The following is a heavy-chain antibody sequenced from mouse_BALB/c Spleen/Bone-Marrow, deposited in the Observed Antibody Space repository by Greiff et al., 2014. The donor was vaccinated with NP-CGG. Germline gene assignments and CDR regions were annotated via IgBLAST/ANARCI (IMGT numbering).Heavy chain of an antibody. Sequence: VQLKQSGAELLKPEASGKLSCTASGFNIKDTYMHWGKQRAEQGLGWIGRIDPANGNTKYDPKFQGKATITADTSSNTAYLQLSSLTSEDTAVYYCARYDYGWYFYVWGAGTTVTVSS. V-gene: IGHV14-3*02. CDR1: GFNIKDTY. CDR3: ARYDYGWYFYV. D-gene: IGHD1-1*01. CDR2: IDPANGNT. J-gene: IGHJ1*01.